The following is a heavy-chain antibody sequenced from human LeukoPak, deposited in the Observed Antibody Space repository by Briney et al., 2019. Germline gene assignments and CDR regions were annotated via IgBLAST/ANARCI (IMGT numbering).Heavy chain of an antibody. CDR3: VKEGGHQIPFDY. V-gene: IGHV3-30*18. CDR2: ISYDGSSK. D-gene: IGHD1-26*01. J-gene: IGHJ4*02. CDR1: GFTFSSYG. Sequence: GRSLRLSCAASGFTFSSYGMHWVRQAPGKGLEWVAVISYDGSSKDYADSVKGRFTISRDNSKSTLYLQMNSLRAEDTATYYCVKEGGHQIPFDYWGQGTLVTVSS.